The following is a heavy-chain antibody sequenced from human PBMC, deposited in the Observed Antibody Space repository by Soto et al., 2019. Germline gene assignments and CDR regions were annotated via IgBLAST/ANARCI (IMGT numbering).Heavy chain of an antibody. V-gene: IGHV3-72*01. CDR2: TASKDESYTT. J-gene: IGHJ6*02. CDR3: ARDGGLLELMYYYGMDV. Sequence: HPGGSLRLSCAASGFTFSDHYMDWVRQAPGKGLEWVGRTASKDESYTTGYAASVKGRFTVSRDDSKSTLFLQMNSLRTEDTAVYYCARDGGLLELMYYYGMDVWGQGTTVTVSS. D-gene: IGHD1-7*01. CDR1: GFTFSDHY.